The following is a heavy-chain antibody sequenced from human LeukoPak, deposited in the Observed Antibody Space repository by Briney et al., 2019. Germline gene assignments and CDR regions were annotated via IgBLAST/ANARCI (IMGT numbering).Heavy chain of an antibody. CDR2: IGTAGDA. Sequence: PGRSLRLSCAASGFTFSSYDMHWVRHATGKGLEWVSAIGTAGDAYYPGSVKGRFAISRENAKNSLYLQMNSLRAGDTAVYYCARRLGGEDAFDIWGQGTMVTVSS. CDR1: GFTFSSYD. D-gene: IGHD4-17*01. J-gene: IGHJ3*02. CDR3: ARRLGGEDAFDI. V-gene: IGHV3-13*01.